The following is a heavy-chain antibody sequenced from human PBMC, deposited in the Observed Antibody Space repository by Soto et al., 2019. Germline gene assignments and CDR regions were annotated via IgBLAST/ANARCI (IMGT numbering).Heavy chain of an antibody. J-gene: IGHJ4*02. CDR1: GFTFSSYW. CDR2: INSDGSST. Sequence: LRLSCAASGFTFSSYWMHWVRQAPGKGLVWVSRINSDGSSTSYADSVKGRFTISRDNAKNTLYLQMNSLRAEDTAVYYCARDFTMNYYDSSGYYYDQRDYFDYWGQGTLVIVSS. D-gene: IGHD3-22*01. CDR3: ARDFTMNYYDSSGYYYDQRDYFDY. V-gene: IGHV3-74*01.